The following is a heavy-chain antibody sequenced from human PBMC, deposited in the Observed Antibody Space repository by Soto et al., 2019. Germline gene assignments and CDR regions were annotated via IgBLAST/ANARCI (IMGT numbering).Heavy chain of an antibody. J-gene: IGHJ5*02. D-gene: IGHD6-13*01. CDR1: GGSFSGYY. CDR3: ARAYSSSWTYNWFDP. V-gene: IGHV4-34*01. Sequence: SETPSLTCAVYGGSFSGYYWSWICQPPGKGLEWIGEINHSGSTNYNPSLKSRVTISVDTSKNQFSLKLSSVTAADTAVYYCARAYSSSWTYNWFDPWGQGTLVTVSS. CDR2: INHSGST.